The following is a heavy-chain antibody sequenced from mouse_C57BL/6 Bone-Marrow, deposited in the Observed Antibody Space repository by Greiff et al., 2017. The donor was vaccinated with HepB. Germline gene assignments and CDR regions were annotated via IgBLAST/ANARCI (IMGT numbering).Heavy chain of an antibody. J-gene: IGHJ4*01. Sequence: VMLVESGPGLVAPSQSLSITCTVSGFSLTSYGVDWVRQSPGKGLEWLGVIWGVGSTNYNSALKSRLSISKDNSKSQVFLKMNSLQTDDTAMYYCATLTGFYAMDYWGQGTSVTVSS. CDR3: ATLTGFYAMDY. CDR2: IWGVGST. CDR1: GFSLTSYG. D-gene: IGHD4-1*01. V-gene: IGHV2-6*01.